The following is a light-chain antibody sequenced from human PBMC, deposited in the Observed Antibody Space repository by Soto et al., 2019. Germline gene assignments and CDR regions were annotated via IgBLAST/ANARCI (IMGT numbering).Light chain of an antibody. CDR1: SSDVGGYNY. CDR2: EVS. J-gene: IGLJ2*01. Sequence: QSALTQPASVSGSPVQSITISCTGTSSDVGGYNYVSWYQQHPGKAPKLMIYEVSNRPSGVSNRFSGSKSGNKDSLTISGLQAEDEADYYCSSYTSSSTLVFGGGTKLT. CDR3: SSYTSSSTLV. V-gene: IGLV2-14*01.